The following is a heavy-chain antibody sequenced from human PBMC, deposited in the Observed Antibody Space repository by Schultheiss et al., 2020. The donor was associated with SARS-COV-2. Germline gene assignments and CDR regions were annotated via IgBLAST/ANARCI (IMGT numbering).Heavy chain of an antibody. D-gene: IGHD2-2*02. CDR2: VYYSGLT. CDR3: ASGGCSSTSCYNFVDY. J-gene: IGHJ4*02. CDR1: GGSISTSGYY. Sequence: SQTLSLTCTVSGGSISTSGYYWGWIRQPPGKGLECIGTVYYSGLTYYNPSLTSRVTVSVDASNNQFSLKLSSVTAADTAVYYCASGGCSSTSCYNFVDYWGQGTLVTVSS. V-gene: IGHV4-39*01.